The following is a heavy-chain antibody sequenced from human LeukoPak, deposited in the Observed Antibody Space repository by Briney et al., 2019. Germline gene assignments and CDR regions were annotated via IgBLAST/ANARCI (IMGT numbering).Heavy chain of an antibody. CDR1: GFTFSSYA. CDR3: AKVRGLGITAHEF. D-gene: IGHD6-13*01. Sequence: PGGSLRLSCAASGFTFSSYAMSWVRQAPEKGLEWVSAISGSGGSTYYADSVRGRFAISRNTPKNTLYLQLNSLGVEDTAMYFCAKVRGLGITAHEFWGQGALVTVSS. V-gene: IGHV3-23*01. CDR2: ISGSGGST. J-gene: IGHJ4*02.